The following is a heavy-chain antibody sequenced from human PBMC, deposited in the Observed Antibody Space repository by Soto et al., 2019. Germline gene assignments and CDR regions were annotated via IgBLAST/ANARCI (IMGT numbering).Heavy chain of an antibody. Sequence: LCLPSPGSRFTLENYGLHWVGHPPVKEMEWVAFISSAGSIENYKDSVKGRFTVSSENSKNTLYLQMNSLRPEDTDEYFCAKEAVAGSGSWGERSLVTVSS. CDR2: ISSAGSIE. J-gene: IGHJ5*02. V-gene: IGHV3-30*18. CDR1: RFTLENYG. CDR3: AKEAVAGSGS. D-gene: IGHD6-19*01.